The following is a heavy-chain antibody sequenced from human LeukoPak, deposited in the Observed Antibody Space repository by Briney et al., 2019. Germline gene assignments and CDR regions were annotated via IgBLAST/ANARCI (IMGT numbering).Heavy chain of an antibody. Sequence: ASVKVPCKTSGYTFISYAINWVRQAPGQGLEWMGWINTNTGNPTYAQGFTGRFVFSLDTFVSTAYLQISGLETEDTAIYYCARSNNDGDYLGVGFDYWGQGALVTVSS. CDR1: GYTFISYA. V-gene: IGHV7-4-1*02. D-gene: IGHD4-17*01. CDR2: INTNTGNP. J-gene: IGHJ4*02. CDR3: ARSNNDGDYLGVGFDY.